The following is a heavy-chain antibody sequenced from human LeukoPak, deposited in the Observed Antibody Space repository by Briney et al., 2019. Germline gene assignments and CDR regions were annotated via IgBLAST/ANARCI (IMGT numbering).Heavy chain of an antibody. V-gene: IGHV4-34*01. CDR3: ARESGSGSYYQENWFDP. CDR2: IYYSGST. Sequence: SETLSLTCAVYGGSFSGYYWGWIRQPPGKGLEWIGSIYYSGSTYYNPSLKSRVTISVDTSKNQFSLKLSSVTAADTAVYYCARESGSGSYYQENWFDPWGQGTLVTVSS. D-gene: IGHD3-10*01. J-gene: IGHJ5*02. CDR1: GGSFSGYY.